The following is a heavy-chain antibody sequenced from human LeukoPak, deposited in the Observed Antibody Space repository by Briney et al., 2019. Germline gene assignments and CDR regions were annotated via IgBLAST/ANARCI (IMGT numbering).Heavy chain of an antibody. V-gene: IGHV3-33*08. CDR2: IWYDGSNE. Sequence: GGSLRLSCAASGFTFSNYNMYWVRQAPGKGPEWVALIWYDGSNEHYADSVRGRFSISRDNSKNTLYLQMNGLRAEDTAVYYCASFDGDYYFDYWGQGTLVTVSS. CDR1: GFTFSNYN. CDR3: ASFDGDYYFDY. D-gene: IGHD4-17*01. J-gene: IGHJ4*02.